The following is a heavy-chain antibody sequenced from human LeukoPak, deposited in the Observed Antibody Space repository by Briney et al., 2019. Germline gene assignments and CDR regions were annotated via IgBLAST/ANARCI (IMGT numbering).Heavy chain of an antibody. CDR3: ARGSSGIATDY. CDR2: INHSGST. CDR1: GFTFSSYA. Sequence: PGGSLRLSCAASGFTFSSYAMHWVRQAPGKGLEWIGEINHSGSTNYNPSLKSRVTISVDTSKNQFSLKLSSVTAADTAVYYCARGSSGIATDYWGQGTLVTVSS. V-gene: IGHV4-34*01. D-gene: IGHD3-22*01. J-gene: IGHJ4*02.